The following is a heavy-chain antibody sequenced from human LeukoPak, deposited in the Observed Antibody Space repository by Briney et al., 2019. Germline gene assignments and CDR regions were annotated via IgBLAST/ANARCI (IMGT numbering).Heavy chain of an antibody. CDR3: TMSSGATAVL. CDR2: IKSKTDGGTT. J-gene: IGHJ4*02. Sequence: GGSLRLSCAASGFTFSNAWMSWVRQAPGKGLEWVGRIKSKTDGGTTDYAAPVKGRFTISRDDSKTTLYLQMNSLKTEDTAVYYCTMSSGATAVLWAQGTLVTVPS. CDR1: GFTFSNAW. V-gene: IGHV3-15*01. D-gene: IGHD1-26*01.